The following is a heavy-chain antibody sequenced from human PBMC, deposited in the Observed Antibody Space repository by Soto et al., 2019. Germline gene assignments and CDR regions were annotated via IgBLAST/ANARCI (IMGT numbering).Heavy chain of an antibody. CDR3: AKDSLPFIMERGYYFYY. CDR1: GFTFSSYG. D-gene: IGHD3-16*01. J-gene: IGHJ4*02. CDR2: ISYDGSNK. Sequence: GGSLRLSCAASGFTFSSYGMHWVRQAPGKGLEWVAVISYDGSNKYYADSVKGRFTISGENSKNTLSLQMNSVRAEDTAVYYCAKDSLPFIMERGYYFYYWGQGTLVTVSS. V-gene: IGHV3-30*18.